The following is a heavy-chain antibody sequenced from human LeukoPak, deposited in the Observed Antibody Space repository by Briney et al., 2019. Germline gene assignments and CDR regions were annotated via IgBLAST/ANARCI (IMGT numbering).Heavy chain of an antibody. D-gene: IGHD5-24*01. CDR3: ARDGDGYGMDV. J-gene: IGHJ6*02. CDR2: IYYSGST. CDR1: GGSISSGDYY. Sequence: SQTLSPTCTVSGGSISSGDYYWSWIRQPPGKGLEWIGYIYYSGSTYYNPSLKSRVTISVDTSKNQFSLKLSSVTAADTAVYYCARDGDGYGMDVWGQGTTVTVSS. V-gene: IGHV4-30-4*01.